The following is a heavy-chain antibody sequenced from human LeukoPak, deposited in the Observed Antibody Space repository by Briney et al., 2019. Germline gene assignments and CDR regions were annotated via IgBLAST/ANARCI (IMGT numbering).Heavy chain of an antibody. Sequence: GGSLRLSCAASGFTFSSYAMSWVRQAPGKGLEWVSAISGSGGSTYYADSVKGRLTISRDNSKNTLYLQMNSLRAEDTAVYYCAKDLVYDYVWGVWDYWGQGTLVTVSS. J-gene: IGHJ4*02. D-gene: IGHD3-16*01. CDR2: ISGSGGST. V-gene: IGHV3-23*01. CDR3: AKDLVYDYVWGVWDY. CDR1: GFTFSSYA.